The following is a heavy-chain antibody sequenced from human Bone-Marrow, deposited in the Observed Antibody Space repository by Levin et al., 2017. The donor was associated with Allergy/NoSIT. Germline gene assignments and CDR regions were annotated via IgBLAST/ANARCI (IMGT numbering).Heavy chain of an antibody. CDR2: INPNSGAI. Sequence: ASVKVSCKASGYTFSDLYMHWVRQVPGQRLEWMGRINPNSGAIDYGQKFQGRVTLTRDTSVNTAYMELNRVTYDDTGVYYCARKNSLGTYDYWGQGTLVTVSS. D-gene: IGHD1-7*01. CDR3: ARKNSLGTYDY. CDR1: GYTFSDLY. V-gene: IGHV1-2*05. J-gene: IGHJ4*02.